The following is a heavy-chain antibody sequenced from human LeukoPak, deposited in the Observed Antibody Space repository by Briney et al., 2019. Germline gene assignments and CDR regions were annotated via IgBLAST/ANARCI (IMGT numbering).Heavy chain of an antibody. CDR3: ARDGAINLGYYDHYGMDV. CDR1: VYTFTSYG. CDR2: ISVYNGKT. V-gene: IGHV1-18*01. J-gene: IGHJ6*02. Sequence: GASVKVSCKCSVYTFTSYGITWVRQAPAQGLEWVGWISVYNGKTNYAQKLQGRVTMTTDTSTSTAYMELRSLRSDDAAVYYCARDGAINLGYYDHYGMDVWGQGTTVTVSS. D-gene: IGHD1-1*01.